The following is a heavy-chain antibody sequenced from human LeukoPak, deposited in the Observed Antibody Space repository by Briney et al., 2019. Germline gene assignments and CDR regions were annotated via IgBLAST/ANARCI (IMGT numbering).Heavy chain of an antibody. Sequence: SETLSLTCTVSGGSITSYYWSWIRQPAGKGLEWIGRIYNSGSTNYNPSLKSRVTMSVDASKNQFSLEMSSVTAADTAVYYCARDRSNFIPWGEAFDIWGQGAMVTVSS. J-gene: IGHJ3*02. CDR1: GGSITSYY. D-gene: IGHD3-16*01. CDR2: IYNSGST. CDR3: ARDRSNFIPWGEAFDI. V-gene: IGHV4-4*07.